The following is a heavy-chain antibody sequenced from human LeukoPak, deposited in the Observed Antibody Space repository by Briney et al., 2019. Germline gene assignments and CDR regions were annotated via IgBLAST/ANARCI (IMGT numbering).Heavy chain of an antibody. CDR3: AKAPYYDILTGYWYSDY. Sequence: GGSLRLSCAASRFTFSSYAMSWVRQAPGKGLEWVSAISGSGGSTYYADSVKGRFTISRDNSKNTLYLQMNSLRAEDTAVYYCAKAPYYDILTGYWYSDYWGQGTLVTVSS. CDR2: ISGSGGST. CDR1: RFTFSSYA. D-gene: IGHD3-9*01. J-gene: IGHJ4*02. V-gene: IGHV3-23*01.